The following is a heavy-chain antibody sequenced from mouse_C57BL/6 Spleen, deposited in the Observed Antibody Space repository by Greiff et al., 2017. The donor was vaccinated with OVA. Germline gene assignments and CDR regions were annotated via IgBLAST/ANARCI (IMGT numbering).Heavy chain of an antibody. D-gene: IGHD1-1*01. Sequence: VQLVESGPELVKPGASVKISCKASGYAFSSSWMNWVKQRPGKGLEWIGRIYPGDGGTNYNGTFKGKATLTADKSSSTAYMQLSSLTSEDSAVYFCARSRFITTVGATDFDYWGQGTTLTVSS. J-gene: IGHJ2*01. CDR1: GYAFSSSW. CDR2: IYPGDGGT. CDR3: ARSRFITTVGATDFDY. V-gene: IGHV1-82*01.